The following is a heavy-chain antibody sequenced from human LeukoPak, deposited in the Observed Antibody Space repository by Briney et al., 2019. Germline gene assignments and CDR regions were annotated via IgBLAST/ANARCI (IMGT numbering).Heavy chain of an antibody. V-gene: IGHV1-69*13. CDR3: AGEDIVGSYYFDY. CDR1: GGTVTSYA. J-gene: IGHJ4*02. Sequence: SVKVSCKPSGGTVTSYAISWVPQAPRHELKWMGRIYSIYGTPNYAQHFQGRVTITEDESTSTAYMELSSLRSEDTAVYYWAGEDIVGSYYFDYWGQGTLVTVSS. CDR2: IYSIYGTP. D-gene: IGHD5-12*01.